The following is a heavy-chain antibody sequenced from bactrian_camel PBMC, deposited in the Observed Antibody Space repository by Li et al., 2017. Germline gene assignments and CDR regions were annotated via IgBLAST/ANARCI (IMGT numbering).Heavy chain of an antibody. V-gene: IGHV3S53*01. CDR2: LDSDGIT. D-gene: IGHD1*01. Sequence: HVQLVESGGGSVQAGGSLRLSCAASGYSISNYCMGWFRQAPGKEREGVAVLDSDGITKYSDSVKGRFIISKHNARNTLFLQMNSLEPEDTAVYYCAADRGPTVGHYCRGGFWGEAHFAYWGQGTQVTVS. CDR3: AADRGPTVGHYCRGGFWGEAHFAY. J-gene: IGHJ6*01. CDR1: GYSISNYC.